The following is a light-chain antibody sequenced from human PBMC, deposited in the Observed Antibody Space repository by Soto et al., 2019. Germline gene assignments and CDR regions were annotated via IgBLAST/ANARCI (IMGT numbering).Light chain of an antibody. J-gene: IGLJ3*02. CDR3: LLSYHGGWV. CDR1: SGTVTSGHW. V-gene: IGLV7-46*01. Sequence: QSVVTQEPSVTVSPGGTVTLTCGYNSGTVTSGHWPYWLQQRPGQAPRTLIYDTINKHPWTPARFSGSLLGGKAALTLSGEQPEDEAEYYCLLSYHGGWVFGGGTKLTVL. CDR2: DTI.